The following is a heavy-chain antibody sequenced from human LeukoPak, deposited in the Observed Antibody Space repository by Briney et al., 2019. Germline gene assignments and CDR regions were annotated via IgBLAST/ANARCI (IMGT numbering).Heavy chain of an antibody. D-gene: IGHD4-17*01. CDR1: GYTFTGYY. Sequence: GASVTVSRKASGYTFTGYYMHWVRPAPGQGIAWMGWINTNSGGTNYAHKSQGRVNMTRDTSISTAYMELSRLRSDDTAVYYCARARYGNAFDIWGQGTMVTVSS. J-gene: IGHJ3*02. V-gene: IGHV1-2*02. CDR3: ARARYGNAFDI. CDR2: INTNSGGT.